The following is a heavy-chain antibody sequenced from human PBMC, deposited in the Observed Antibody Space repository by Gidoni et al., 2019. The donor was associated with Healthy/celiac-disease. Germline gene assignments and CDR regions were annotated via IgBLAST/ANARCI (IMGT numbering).Heavy chain of an antibody. D-gene: IGHD2-15*01. CDR2: ISAYNGNT. V-gene: IGHV1-18*01. Sequence: QVQLVQSGAEVKKPGASVTVSCTASGYTFTSYGISWVRQAPGQGLEWMGWISAYNGNTNYAQKLQGRVTMTTDTSTSTAYMELRSLRSDDTAVYYCARPRSGCWGPGCWFDPWGQGTLVTVSS. CDR3: ARPRSGCWGPGCWFDP. CDR1: GYTFTSYG. J-gene: IGHJ5*02.